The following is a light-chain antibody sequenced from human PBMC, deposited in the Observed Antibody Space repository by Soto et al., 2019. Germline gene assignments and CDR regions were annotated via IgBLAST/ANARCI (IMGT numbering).Light chain of an antibody. J-gene: IGLJ1*01. CDR2: RDN. Sequence: QPVLTQPPSVSGTPGQRVTISCSGGISNIATNYVHWFQQLPGTAPKVLSNRDNQRPSGVPDRFSGSKSGTSASLAISGLRSEDEAEYYCAAWDDTVRSYVFGTGTKGTVL. V-gene: IGLV1-47*01. CDR3: AAWDDTVRSYV. CDR1: ISNIATNY.